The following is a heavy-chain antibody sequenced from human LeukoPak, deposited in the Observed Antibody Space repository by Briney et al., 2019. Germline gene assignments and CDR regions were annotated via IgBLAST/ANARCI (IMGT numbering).Heavy chain of an antibody. J-gene: IGHJ4*02. CDR2: ISYSGRT. Sequence: SETLSLTRTVSGGSISSNYWSWIRQPPRGGMEWLGYISYSGRTTYNPSLTSRVSIAVDTSKNHIFMRLGSVTAADTAVYYCARIYYYGSEYYFDNWGQGNLVTVSS. CDR3: ARIYYYGSEYYFDN. V-gene: IGHV4-59*01. D-gene: IGHD3-10*01. CDR1: GGSISSNY.